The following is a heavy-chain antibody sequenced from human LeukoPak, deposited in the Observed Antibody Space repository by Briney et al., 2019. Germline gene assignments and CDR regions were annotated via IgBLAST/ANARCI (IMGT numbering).Heavy chain of an antibody. CDR2: ISSSSSYI. D-gene: IGHD5-12*01. CDR3: ARVVVATIGGYFDY. J-gene: IGHJ4*02. V-gene: IGHV3-21*01. CDR1: GFTFSSYS. Sequence: GGSLRLSCAASGFTFSSYSMNWVRQAPGKGLEWVSSISSSSSYIYYADSVKGRFTISRDNAKNSLYLQMNSLRAEDTAVYYCARVVVATIGGYFDYWGQGTLVTVSS.